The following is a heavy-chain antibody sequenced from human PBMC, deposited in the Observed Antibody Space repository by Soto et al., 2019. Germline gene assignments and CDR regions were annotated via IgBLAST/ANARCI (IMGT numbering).Heavy chain of an antibody. CDR1: GFTVSSKY. J-gene: IGHJ6*04. Sequence: EVQLVESGGGLVQPGGSLRLSCAASGFTVSSKYMSWVRQAPGKGLEWVSLIQTVGPTYYADSVKGRFTISRDTSENTVHLQMDSLRAEDTAVYYCARDDVLCDGGRCYGVPLDVRGKGTTVTVSS. CDR2: IQTVGPT. D-gene: IGHD2-15*01. V-gene: IGHV3-66*01. CDR3: ARDDVLCDGGRCYGVPLDV.